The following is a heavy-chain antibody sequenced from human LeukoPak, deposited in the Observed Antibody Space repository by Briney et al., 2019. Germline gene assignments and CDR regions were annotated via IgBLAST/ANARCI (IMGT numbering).Heavy chain of an antibody. CDR2: IIPIFVIA. Sequence: SVKVSCKASGGTFSSYAISWLRQAPGQGLEWMGRIIPIFVIANYAQKFQGRVTITADKSTSTAYMELSSLRSEDTAVYYCARCISGSYYFDYWGQGTLVTVSS. D-gene: IGHD1-26*01. CDR3: ARCISGSYYFDY. CDR1: GGTFSSYA. V-gene: IGHV1-69*04. J-gene: IGHJ4*02.